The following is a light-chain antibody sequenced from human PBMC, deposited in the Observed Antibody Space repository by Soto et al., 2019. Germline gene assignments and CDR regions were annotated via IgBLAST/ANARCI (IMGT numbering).Light chain of an antibody. CDR2: WAS. J-gene: IGKJ1*01. CDR3: QQYYTTPRT. Sequence: DIVMTQSPDSLTVSLGERATINCKSSQTVLYSSNNKNYLAWYQHKPGQPPKLLIYWASTREFGVPDRFSGSGSATDFTLTISSLQAEDVAVYYCQQYYTTPRTFGQGTEVEIK. V-gene: IGKV4-1*01. CDR1: QTVLYSSNNKNY.